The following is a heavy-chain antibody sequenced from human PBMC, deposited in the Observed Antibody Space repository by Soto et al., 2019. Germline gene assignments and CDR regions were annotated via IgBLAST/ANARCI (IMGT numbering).Heavy chain of an antibody. CDR2: MYNTGST. D-gene: IGHD2-21*02. J-gene: IGHJ6*02. CDR3: ARDLWGYCGTDCYPLDV. CDR1: GGSISGYY. Sequence: PLETLSLTCTASGGSISGYYWSWIRQPPGKGLEWIGYMYNTGSTVYNPSFKSRVAISVDTSKNQFSLKLNSVTAADTAVYYCARDLWGYCGTDCYPLDVWGQGTTVTVS. V-gene: IGHV4-59*01.